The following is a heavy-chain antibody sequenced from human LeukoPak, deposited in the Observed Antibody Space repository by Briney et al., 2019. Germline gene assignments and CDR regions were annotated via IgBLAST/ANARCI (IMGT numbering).Heavy chain of an antibody. CDR3: ASGYRTFDY. CDR2: IKQDGSEK. V-gene: IGHV3-7*03. Sequence: GGSLRLSCAASGFIFSNYWMGWVRQAPGKGLEWVANIKQDGSEKYYVDSVKGRFTISRDNAKNSLYLQMSSLRAEDTAVYYCASGYRTFDYWGQGTLVTVSS. D-gene: IGHD5-24*01. J-gene: IGHJ4*02. CDR1: GFIFSNYW.